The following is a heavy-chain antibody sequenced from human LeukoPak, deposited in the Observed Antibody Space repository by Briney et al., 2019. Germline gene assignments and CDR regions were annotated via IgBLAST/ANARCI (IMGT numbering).Heavy chain of an antibody. V-gene: IGHV1-69*13. CDR1: GGTFSSYA. D-gene: IGHD6-13*01. CDR2: IIPIFGTA. CDR3: ARDRVEIAAAGTGPGFDP. J-gene: IGHJ5*02. Sequence: ASVKVSCXASGGTFSSYAISWVRQALGQGLEWMGGIIPIFGTANYAQKFQGRVTITADESTSTAYMELSSLRSEDTAVYYCARDRVEIAAAGTGPGFDPWGQGTLVTVSS.